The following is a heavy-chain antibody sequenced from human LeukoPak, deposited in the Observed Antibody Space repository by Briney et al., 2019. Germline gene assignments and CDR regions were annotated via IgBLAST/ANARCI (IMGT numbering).Heavy chain of an antibody. D-gene: IGHD1-14*01. V-gene: IGHV4-39*01. CDR1: GASISSSGHY. CDR2: IYYSGST. CDR3: ARHVHNREFDY. Sequence: PSETLSLTCAVSGASISSSGHYWGWIRQPPGKGLKWIATIYYSGSTYYNPSLKSRVTISVDTSKNQFSLKLSSVTAADTAVYYCARHVHNREFDYWGQGTLVTVSS. J-gene: IGHJ4*02.